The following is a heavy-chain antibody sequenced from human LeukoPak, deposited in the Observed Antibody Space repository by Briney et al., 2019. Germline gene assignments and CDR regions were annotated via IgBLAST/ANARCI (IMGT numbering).Heavy chain of an antibody. CDR3: ARAGASGRYYGMDV. J-gene: IGHJ6*02. CDR2: ISPSGDRT. CDR1: GFTFTNHP. Sequence: GGSLRLSCAASGFTFTNHPMHWVRQASGKRLQYVSAISPSGDRTWYTDSVKGRFTISRDNSKNTMYLQMGSLRPEDMGVYYCARAGASGRYYGMDVWGQGTTVTVSS. D-gene: IGHD6-25*01. V-gene: IGHV3-64*02.